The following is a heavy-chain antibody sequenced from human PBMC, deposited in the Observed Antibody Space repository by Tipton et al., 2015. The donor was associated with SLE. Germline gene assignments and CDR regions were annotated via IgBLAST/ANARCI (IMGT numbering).Heavy chain of an antibody. CDR2: IYYSGST. CDR3: AVNVVVKVQVDY. Sequence: TLSLTCTVSGVSINGHYWSWIRQPPGKGLEWIGYIYYSGSTNYNPSLESRVTISLDTSKNQFSLKLRSVTAADTAVYYCAVNVVVKVQVDYWGQGALVTVSS. J-gene: IGHJ4*02. V-gene: IGHV4-59*11. D-gene: IGHD2-21*01. CDR1: GVSINGHY.